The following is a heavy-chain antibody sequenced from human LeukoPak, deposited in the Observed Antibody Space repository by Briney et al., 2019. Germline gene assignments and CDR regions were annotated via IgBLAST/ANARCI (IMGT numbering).Heavy chain of an antibody. CDR2: IYTSGST. CDR3: ARGSIAAAGPPFQH. J-gene: IGHJ1*01. CDR1: GGSISSGSYY. Sequence: SETLSLTCTVSGGSISSGSYYWRWIRQPAGKGLEWIGRIYTSGSTNYNPSLKSRVTISVDTSKNQFSLKLSSVTAADTAVYYCARGSIAAAGPPFQHWGQGTLVTVSS. D-gene: IGHD6-13*01. V-gene: IGHV4-61*02.